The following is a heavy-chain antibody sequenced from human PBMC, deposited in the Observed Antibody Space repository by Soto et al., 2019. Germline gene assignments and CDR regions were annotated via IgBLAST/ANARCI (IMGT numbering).Heavy chain of an antibody. D-gene: IGHD6-13*01. CDR3: ARGRQQLVTYYFDY. Sequence: GGSLRLSWAASGFTFSRYGMHWVRQPPGKGLEWVAVIWYDGSNKYYADSVKGRFTISRDNSKNTLYLQMNSLRAEDTAVYYCARGRQQLVTYYFDYWGQGTLVTVSS. J-gene: IGHJ4*02. CDR1: GFTFSRYG. CDR2: IWYDGSNK. V-gene: IGHV3-33*01.